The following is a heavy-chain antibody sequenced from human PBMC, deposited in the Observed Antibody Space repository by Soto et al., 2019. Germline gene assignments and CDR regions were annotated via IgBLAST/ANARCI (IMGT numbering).Heavy chain of an antibody. CDR1: GGSISGNY. CDR2: VFYNGIT. J-gene: IGHJ5*02. CDR3: ARDLEHSSSWYRWFDP. D-gene: IGHD6-13*01. V-gene: IGHV4-59*01. Sequence: PSETLSLTCTVSGGSISGNYWSWIRQPPGKGLEWIGYVFYNGITNYNPSLKSRVTISVDASKNQFSLSLTSVTTADTAVYYCARDLEHSSSWYRWFDPWGQGTLVTVS.